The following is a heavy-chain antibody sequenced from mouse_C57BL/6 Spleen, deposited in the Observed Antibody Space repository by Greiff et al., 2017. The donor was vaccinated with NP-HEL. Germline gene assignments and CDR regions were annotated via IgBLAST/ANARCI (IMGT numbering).Heavy chain of an antibody. V-gene: IGHV1-64*01. CDR2: IHPNSGST. CDR3: AYDYDGDWYFDV. CDR1: GYTFTSYW. J-gene: IGHJ1*03. D-gene: IGHD2-4*01. Sequence: QVQLQQPGAELVKPGASVKLSCKASGYTFTSYWMHWVKQRPGQGLEWIGMIHPNSGSTNYNEKFKSKATLTVDKSSSTAYMQLSSLTSEDSAVYYCAYDYDGDWYFDVWGTGTTVTVSS.